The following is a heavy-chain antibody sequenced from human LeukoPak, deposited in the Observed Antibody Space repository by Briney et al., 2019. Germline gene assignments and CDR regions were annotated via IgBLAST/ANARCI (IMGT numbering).Heavy chain of an antibody. V-gene: IGHV1-69*01. D-gene: IGHD1-26*01. CDR3: AGMVAPGFDC. CDR1: GGTFSSYA. J-gene: IGHJ4*02. Sequence: GASVEVSCKASGGTFSSYAISWVRQAPGQGLEWMGGIIPIFGTANYAQKFQGRVTITADESTSTAYMELSSLRSEDTAVYYCAGMVAPGFDCWGQGTLVTVSS. CDR2: IIPIFGTA.